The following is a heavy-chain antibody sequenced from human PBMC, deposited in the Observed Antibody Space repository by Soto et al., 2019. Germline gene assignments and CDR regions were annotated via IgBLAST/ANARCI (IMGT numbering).Heavy chain of an antibody. J-gene: IGHJ4*02. V-gene: IGHV5-10-1*01. CDR1: GYSFTSYW. D-gene: IGHD5-12*01. CDR3: ARAYSGYDFAPDF. CDR2: IDPSDSYT. Sequence: GESLKISCKGSGYSFTSYWINWVRQMPGKGLEWMGRIDPSDSYTKYSPSFQGHVTISADKSISTGYLQWSSLKASDTAMYYCARAYSGYDFAPDFWGQGTLVTVSS.